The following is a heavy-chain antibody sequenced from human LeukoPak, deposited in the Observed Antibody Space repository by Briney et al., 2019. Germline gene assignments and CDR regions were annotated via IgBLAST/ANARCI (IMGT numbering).Heavy chain of an antibody. Sequence: PSETLSLTCTVSGGSISSGGYFWSWIRQPAGKGLEWIGRIYTSGSTNYNPSLKSRVTISVDTSKNQFSLKLSSVTAADTAVYYCARGAAAAEAFDIWGQGAMVAVSS. D-gene: IGHD6-13*01. CDR2: IYTSGST. CDR1: GGSISSGGYF. V-gene: IGHV4-61*02. CDR3: ARGAAAAEAFDI. J-gene: IGHJ3*02.